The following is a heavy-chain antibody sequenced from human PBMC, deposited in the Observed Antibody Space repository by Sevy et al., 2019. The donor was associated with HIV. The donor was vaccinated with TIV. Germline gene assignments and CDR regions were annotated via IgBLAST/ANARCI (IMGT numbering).Heavy chain of an antibody. V-gene: IGHV4-61*01. CDR3: AGSESYDFWSGYGNYGMDV. CDR1: GGSVSSGSYY. D-gene: IGHD3-3*01. CDR2: IYYSGST. Sequence: SETLSLTCTVSGGSVSSGSYYWSWIRQPPGKGLEWIGYIYYSGSTNYNPSLKSRVTISVDTSKNQFSLKLSSVTAADTAVDYSAGSESYDFWSGYGNYGMDVWGQGTTVTVSS. J-gene: IGHJ6*02.